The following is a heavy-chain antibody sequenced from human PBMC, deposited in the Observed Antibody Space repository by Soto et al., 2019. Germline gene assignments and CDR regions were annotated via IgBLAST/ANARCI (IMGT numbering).Heavy chain of an antibody. Sequence: QVQLVQSGAEVKKPGSSVKVSCKAPGGTFSNYGITWVRQAPGQGLEWMGGILPIFGTTSVAQKFPGRVTITADEPTSTAYMELSSLRSEDTALYYCARNDRFRTAMDLSYLDSWGPGTLVTVSS. D-gene: IGHD5-18*01. J-gene: IGHJ4*02. V-gene: IGHV1-69*01. CDR1: GGTFSNYG. CDR2: ILPIFGTT. CDR3: ARNDRFRTAMDLSYLDS.